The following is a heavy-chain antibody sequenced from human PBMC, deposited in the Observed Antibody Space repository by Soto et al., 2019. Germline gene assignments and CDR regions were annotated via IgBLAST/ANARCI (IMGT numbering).Heavy chain of an antibody. D-gene: IGHD3-3*01. CDR3: AKVLYGVVTYFDS. J-gene: IGHJ4*02. CDR2: ISGSGAAT. CDR1: GFTFSSYG. Sequence: EVQLLESGGGLVQPGGSLRLSCAASGFTFSSYGMTWVRRPPGKGLEWVSAISGSGAATYYADSVQGRFTISRDNSNNTMYLKMNSLRAEDTAVYSCAKVLYGVVTYFDSWGQGTLVTVSS. V-gene: IGHV3-23*01.